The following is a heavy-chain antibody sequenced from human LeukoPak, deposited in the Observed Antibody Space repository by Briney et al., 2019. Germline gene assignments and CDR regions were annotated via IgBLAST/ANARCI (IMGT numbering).Heavy chain of an antibody. V-gene: IGHV3-21*01. CDR3: ARDAYYTAMAQVDY. J-gene: IGHJ4*02. CDR2: ISSSSSYI. D-gene: IGHD5-18*01. Sequence: PGGSLRLSCAASGFTFSSYSMNWVRQAPGKGLEWVSSISSSSSYIYYADSVKGRFTISRDNAKDSLYLQMNRLRAEDTAVYYCARDAYYTAMAQVDYWGQGTLVTVSS. CDR1: GFTFSSYS.